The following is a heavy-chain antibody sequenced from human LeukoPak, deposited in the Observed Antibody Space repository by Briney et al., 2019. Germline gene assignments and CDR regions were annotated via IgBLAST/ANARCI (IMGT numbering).Heavy chain of an antibody. CDR3: ARGYSYGYWFDP. V-gene: IGHV4-59*04. J-gene: IGHJ5*02. Sequence: PSETLSLTCTVSGGSISSYYWSWIRQPPGKGLEWIGIIYHSGNTYFNPSLKSRVTISVDTSKNQFSLKLSSVTAADTAVYYCARGYSYGYWFDPWGQGTLVTVSS. D-gene: IGHD5-18*01. CDR1: GGSISSYY. CDR2: IYHSGNT.